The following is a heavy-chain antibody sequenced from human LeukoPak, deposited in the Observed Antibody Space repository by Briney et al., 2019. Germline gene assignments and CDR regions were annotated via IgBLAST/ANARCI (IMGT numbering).Heavy chain of an antibody. V-gene: IGHV4-59*01. Sequence: SETLSLTCTVSGGSISSYYWGWIRQPPGKGLEWIGYIYYSGSTNYNPSLKSRVTISVDTSKNQFSLKLSSVTAADTAVYYCARDHTPEASFDIWGQGTMVTVSS. CDR2: IYYSGST. J-gene: IGHJ3*02. CDR3: ARDHTPEASFDI. CDR1: GGSISSYY.